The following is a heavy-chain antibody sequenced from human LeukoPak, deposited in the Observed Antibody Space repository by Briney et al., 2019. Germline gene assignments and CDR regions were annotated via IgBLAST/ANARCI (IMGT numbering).Heavy chain of an antibody. CDR3: ARDPRGPTGYDSSGRDTFDY. Sequence: PGGSLRLSCAASDFTFSNYAMHWVRQAPSKGLEWVAVILYDGTMQYYADSLKGRFTIPRDNSQNTLYLQMRSLRVEDTAVYFCARDPRGPTGYDSSGRDTFDYWGQGTLVTVSS. CDR1: DFTFSNYA. D-gene: IGHD3-22*01. V-gene: IGHV3-30*04. J-gene: IGHJ4*02. CDR2: ILYDGTMQ.